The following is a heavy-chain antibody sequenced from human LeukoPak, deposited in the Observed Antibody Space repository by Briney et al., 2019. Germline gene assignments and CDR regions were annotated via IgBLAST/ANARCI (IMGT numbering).Heavy chain of an antibody. CDR2: ISSSSSYT. Sequence: GGSLRLSCAASGFTFSTYSMNWVRQAPGKGLEWVSSISSSSSYTYYADSAKGRFTISRDNAKNSLYLQMNSLRAEDTALYYCARAVAENWFDPWGQGTLVTVSS. V-gene: IGHV3-21*01. CDR1: GFTFSTYS. J-gene: IGHJ5*02. D-gene: IGHD6-19*01. CDR3: ARAVAENWFDP.